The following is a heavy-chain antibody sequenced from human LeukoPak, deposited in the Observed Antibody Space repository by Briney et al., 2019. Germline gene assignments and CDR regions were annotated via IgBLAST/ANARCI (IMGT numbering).Heavy chain of an antibody. CDR1: GGSFNKYY. CDR3: ARHYGGNSNSFDY. D-gene: IGHD4-23*01. J-gene: IGHJ4*02. V-gene: IGHV4-34*01. Sequence: KTSDTLSLTCAVHGGSFNKYYWTWIRQPPGKGLEWIGEINHSGDTNNNPSHKSRVTISLDTSKNQFSLNLSSVTAADTAVYYCARHYGGNSNSFDYWGQGTLVTVSS. CDR2: INHSGDT.